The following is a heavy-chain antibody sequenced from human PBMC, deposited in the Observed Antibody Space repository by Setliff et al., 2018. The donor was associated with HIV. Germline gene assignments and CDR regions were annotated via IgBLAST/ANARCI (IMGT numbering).Heavy chain of an antibody. D-gene: IGHD6-19*01. CDR3: ARGAWYASGWYSSRYMDV. J-gene: IGHJ6*03. CDR2: MNPNSGNT. Sequence: ASVKVSCKASGYTFTSYDINWVRQATGQGLAWMGWMNPNSGNTGYAQKFRGRVTMTRNTSISTAYMELSSLRSEDTAVYYCARGAWYASGWYSSRYMDVWGKGTTVTVSS. CDR1: GYTFTSYD. V-gene: IGHV1-8*02.